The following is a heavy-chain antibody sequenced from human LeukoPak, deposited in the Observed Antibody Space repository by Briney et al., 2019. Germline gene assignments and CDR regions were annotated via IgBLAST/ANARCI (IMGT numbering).Heavy chain of an antibody. V-gene: IGHV1-58*02. D-gene: IGHD5-24*01. CDR1: GFTYTSSA. J-gene: IGHJ4*02. CDR3: AADPVYKMATIPAGY. CDR2: IVVGSGNT. Sequence: SVKVTCKASGFTYTSSAMQWVRQARGQRLEWIGWIVVGSGNTNYAQKFQERVTSTRDMSTSTAYMELSSLRSEDTAVYYCAADPVYKMATIPAGYWGQGTLVTVSS.